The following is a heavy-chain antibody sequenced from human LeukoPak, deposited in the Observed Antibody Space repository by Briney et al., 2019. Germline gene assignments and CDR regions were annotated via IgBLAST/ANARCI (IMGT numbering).Heavy chain of an antibody. CDR3: ARNKDNYHYYMDV. J-gene: IGHJ6*03. D-gene: IGHD1/OR15-1a*01. CDR1: GFTFSSYN. V-gene: IGHV3-21*04. CDR2: ISSSSSYI. Sequence: AGGSLRLSCAASGFTFSSYNMNWVRQAPGKGLEWVSSISSSSSYIYYADSVKGRFTISRDNAKNSLYLQMNSLRAEDTAVYYCARNKDNYHYYMDVWGKGTTVTISS.